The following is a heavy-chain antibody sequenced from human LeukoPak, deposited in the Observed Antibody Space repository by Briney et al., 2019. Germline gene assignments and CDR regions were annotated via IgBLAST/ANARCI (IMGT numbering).Heavy chain of an antibody. CDR2: ISSSSSYI. V-gene: IGHV3-21*01. CDR3: ARDSSGYSSSWYHYYYYGMDV. CDR1: GFTFTSYS. J-gene: IGHJ6*02. Sequence: SGGSLRLSCAASGFTFTSYSMNWVRQAPGKGLEWVSSISSSSSYIYYAGSVKGRFTISRDNAKNSLYLQMNSLRAEDTAVYYCARDSSGYSSSWYHYYYYGMDVWGQGTTVTVSS. D-gene: IGHD6-13*01.